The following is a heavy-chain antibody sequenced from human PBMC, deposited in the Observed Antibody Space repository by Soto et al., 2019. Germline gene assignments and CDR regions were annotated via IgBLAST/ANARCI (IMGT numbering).Heavy chain of an antibody. Sequence: VRLVQSEAEVKKAGSSVKVSCKVSGGTFISDAVTWVRQAPGQGLEWMGGVIPMFPKANYAQKFQGRATISADKATSTVYMELHSLKSEDTAVYYCARCHSDSSGPGYLDSWGQGTLVTV. V-gene: IGHV1-69*06. CDR2: VIPMFPKA. D-gene: IGHD3-22*01. CDR3: ARCHSDSSGPGYLDS. CDR1: GGTFISDA. J-gene: IGHJ4*02.